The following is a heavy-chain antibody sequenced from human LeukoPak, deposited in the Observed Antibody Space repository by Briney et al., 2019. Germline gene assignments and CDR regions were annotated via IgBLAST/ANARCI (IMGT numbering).Heavy chain of an antibody. CDR1: GLTFSAYG. J-gene: IGHJ4*02. D-gene: IGHD6-6*01. V-gene: IGHV3-30*02. CDR2: IRYDGSNK. Sequence: GTSLRLSCLASGLTFSAYGMHWVRQAPGKGLEWVAFIRYDGSNKYYADSVKGRFTISRDNSKNTLYLQMNSLRAEDTAVYYCAKFRSIAARPGDYWGQGTLVTVSS. CDR3: AKFRSIAARPGDY.